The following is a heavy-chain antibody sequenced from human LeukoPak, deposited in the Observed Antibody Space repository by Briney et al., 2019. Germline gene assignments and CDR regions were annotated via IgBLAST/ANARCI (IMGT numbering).Heavy chain of an antibody. Sequence: SETLSLTCTVSGDSFRNDDYYWNWLRQPPGKGLEWIGYIYSSGNTNDDPSLRSRVTISLDTSKNQFALKLTSVTAADTAVYYCAGGPRQYYYSGSYHYWGQGTLVTVSS. CDR3: AGGPRQYYYSGSYHY. J-gene: IGHJ4*02. D-gene: IGHD3-10*01. V-gene: IGHV4-61*08. CDR1: GDSFRNDDYY. CDR2: IYSSGNT.